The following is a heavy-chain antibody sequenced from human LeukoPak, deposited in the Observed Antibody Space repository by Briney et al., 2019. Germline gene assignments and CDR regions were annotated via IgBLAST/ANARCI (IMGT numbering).Heavy chain of an antibody. V-gene: IGHV4-39*02. J-gene: IGHJ4*02. Sequence: PSETLSLTCTVSGGSISSGSYYWGWIRQSPGKGLEWIGSIHYSGSTYYNLSLKSRVTISVDTSKNQFSLKLSSVTAADTAVYYCARDPGSGYEEHFDYWGQGTLVTVSS. CDR1: GGSISSGSYY. D-gene: IGHD5-12*01. CDR3: ARDPGSGYEEHFDY. CDR2: IHYSGST.